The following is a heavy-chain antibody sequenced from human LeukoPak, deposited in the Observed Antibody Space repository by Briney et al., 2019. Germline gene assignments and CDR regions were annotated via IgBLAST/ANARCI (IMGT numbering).Heavy chain of an antibody. Sequence: ETLSLTCTVSGGSISSSSYYWGWVRQPPGKGLEWIGSIYYSGSTYYNPSLKSRVTISVDTSKNQFSLKLSSVTAADTAVYYCARGHYYCSRSYHYWGQGTLVTVSS. V-gene: IGHV4-39*01. D-gene: IGHD3-10*01. CDR1: GGSISSSSYY. CDR2: IYYSGST. CDR3: ARGHYYCSRSYHY. J-gene: IGHJ4*02.